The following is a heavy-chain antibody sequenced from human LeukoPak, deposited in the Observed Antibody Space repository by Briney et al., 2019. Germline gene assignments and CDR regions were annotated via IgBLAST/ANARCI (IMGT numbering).Heavy chain of an antibody. J-gene: IGHJ4*02. Sequence: SETLSLTCSVSGYSISNDYYCGWIRQPPGKGLEWIGGIYHSGSTYYNPSLKSRVSISVDTSKNEFSLKLNSVTAADTAVYYCARDGRSYYYDSSGYQNDYWGQGTLVTVSS. V-gene: IGHV4-38-2*02. CDR2: IYHSGST. CDR1: GYSISNDYY. CDR3: ARDGRSYYYDSSGYQNDY. D-gene: IGHD3-22*01.